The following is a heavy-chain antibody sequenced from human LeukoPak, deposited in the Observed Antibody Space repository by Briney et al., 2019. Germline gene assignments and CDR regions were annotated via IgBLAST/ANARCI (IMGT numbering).Heavy chain of an antibody. D-gene: IGHD6-19*01. CDR2: ISSSSSYI. Sequence: GGSLRLSCVDSGFTFSTYSMNWVRQAPGKGLEWVSSISSSSSYIYYGDSVKGRFTISRDNSKNTLYLQMNSLRVDDTAVYYCARSRIEVAGTGGFDYWGQGTLVTVSS. V-gene: IGHV3-21*04. CDR3: ARSRIEVAGTGGFDY. J-gene: IGHJ4*02. CDR1: GFTFSTYS.